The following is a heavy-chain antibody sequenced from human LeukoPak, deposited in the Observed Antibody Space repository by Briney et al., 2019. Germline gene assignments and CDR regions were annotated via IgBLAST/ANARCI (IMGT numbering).Heavy chain of an antibody. V-gene: IGHV4-4*07. D-gene: IGHD6-13*01. CDR2: IYTSGST. Sequence: PSETLSLTCTVSGGSISSYYWSWIRQPAGKGLEWIGRIYTSGSTNYNPSLKSRVTMSVDTSKNQFSLKLSSVTAADTAVYYCARGGRVAAGNNWFDPWGQGTLLTVSS. J-gene: IGHJ5*02. CDR3: ARGGRVAAGNNWFDP. CDR1: GGSISSYY.